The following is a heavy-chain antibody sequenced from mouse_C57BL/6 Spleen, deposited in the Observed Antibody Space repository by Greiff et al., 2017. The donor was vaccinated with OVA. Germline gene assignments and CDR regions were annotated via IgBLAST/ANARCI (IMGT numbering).Heavy chain of an antibody. CDR3: ARSGNYFDY. CDR2: IDPSDSYT. D-gene: IGHD3-1*01. J-gene: IGHJ2*01. Sequence: QVQLQQPGAELVKPGASVKLSCKASGYTFTSYWMQWVKQRPGQGLEWIGEIDPSDSYTNSNPKFKGKATLTVDTSSSTAYMQLSSLTSEDSAVYYCARSGNYFDYWGQGTTLTVSS. CDR1: GYTFTSYW. V-gene: IGHV1-50*01.